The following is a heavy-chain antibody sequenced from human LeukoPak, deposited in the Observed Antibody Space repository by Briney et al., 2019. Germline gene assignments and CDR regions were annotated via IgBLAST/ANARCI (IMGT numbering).Heavy chain of an antibody. CDR3: ASRSGVGSIDAFDI. D-gene: IGHD3-10*01. V-gene: IGHV3-66*01. CDR2: IYSGGTT. J-gene: IGHJ3*02. CDR1: GFIVSSNY. Sequence: PGGSLRLSCADSGFIVSSNYMSWVRQAPGKGLEWVSVIYSGGTTYYADSVKGRFTISRDNSKDTLYLQMNSLRAEDTAVYYCASRSGVGSIDAFDIWGQGTMVTVSS.